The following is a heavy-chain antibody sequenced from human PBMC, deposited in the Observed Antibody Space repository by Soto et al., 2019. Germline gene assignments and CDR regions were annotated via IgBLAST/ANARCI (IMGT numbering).Heavy chain of an antibody. CDR1: GYTFTSYG. D-gene: IGHD3-3*01. V-gene: IGHV1-18*01. CDR2: ISAYNGNT. Sequence: QVQLVQSGAEVKKPGASVKVSCKASGYTFTSYGISWVRQAPGQGLEWMGWISAYNGNTNYAQKLQGRVTMTTDTSTSTAYMELRSLRSDDTAVYYCARRNVLYYDFWSGYLPTDYWGKGTLVTVSS. CDR3: ARRNVLYYDFWSGYLPTDY. J-gene: IGHJ4*02.